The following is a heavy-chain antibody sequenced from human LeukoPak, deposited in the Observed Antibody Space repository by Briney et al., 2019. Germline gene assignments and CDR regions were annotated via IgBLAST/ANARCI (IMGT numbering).Heavy chain of an antibody. Sequence: SETLSLTCTVSGGSISIYYWSWIRQPAGKGLEWLGHIYSSGSTNYNPSLKSRVTMSIDTSKNQFSLKLSSVTAADTAVYYCARGGGYWRFDYWGQETLVTVSS. J-gene: IGHJ4*02. CDR3: ARGGGYWRFDY. CDR1: GGSISIYY. CDR2: IYSSGST. V-gene: IGHV4-4*07. D-gene: IGHD1-26*01.